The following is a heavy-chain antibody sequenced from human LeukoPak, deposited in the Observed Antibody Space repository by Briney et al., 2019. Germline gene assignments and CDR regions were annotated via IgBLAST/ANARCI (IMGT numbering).Heavy chain of an antibody. CDR3: ARDPREQLVAGFDY. J-gene: IGHJ4*02. V-gene: IGHV4-39*07. D-gene: IGHD6-6*01. Sequence: PSETLSLTCTVSGGSIGSSAYYWGWIRQPPGKGLEWIGSIYYSGSTYYNPSLKSRVTISVDTSKNQFSLKLSSVTAADTAVYYCARDPREQLVAGFDYWGQGTLVTVSS. CDR2: IYYSGST. CDR1: GGSIGSSAYY.